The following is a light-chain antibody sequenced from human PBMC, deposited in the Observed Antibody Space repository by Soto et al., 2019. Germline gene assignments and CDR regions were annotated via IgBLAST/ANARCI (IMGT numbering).Light chain of an antibody. CDR1: QSVSSSY. J-gene: IGKJ4*01. CDR2: DAS. CDR3: QQRSNWPLT. V-gene: IGKV3-11*01. Sequence: EIVITQSPVTLSLSPGERATLSCRASQSVSSSYLAWYQQKPGQAPRLLIYDASNRATGIPARFSGSGSGTDFTLTISSLEPEDFAVYYCQQRSNWPLTFGGGTKVDIK.